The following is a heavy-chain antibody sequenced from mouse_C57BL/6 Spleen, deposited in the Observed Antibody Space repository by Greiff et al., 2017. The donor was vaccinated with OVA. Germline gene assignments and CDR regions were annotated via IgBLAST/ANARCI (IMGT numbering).Heavy chain of an antibody. V-gene: IGHV1-63*01. CDR1: GYTFTNYW. CDR3: ARVGDYAMDY. CDR2: IYPGGGYT. Sequence: VQLQQSGAELVRPGTSVKMSCKASGYTFTNYWIGWAKQRPGHGLEWIGDIYPGGGYTNYNEKFKGKATLTADKSSSTAYMQFSSLPSEDSAIYYCARVGDYAMDYWGQGTSVTVSS. J-gene: IGHJ4*01.